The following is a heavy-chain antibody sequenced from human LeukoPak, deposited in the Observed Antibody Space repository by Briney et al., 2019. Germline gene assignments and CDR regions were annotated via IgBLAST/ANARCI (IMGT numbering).Heavy chain of an antibody. CDR3: ARDPFSYYYDSSGYPS. CDR1: GYTSTSYA. CDR2: INTNTGNP. D-gene: IGHD3-22*01. V-gene: IGHV7-4-1*02. Sequence: ASVKVSCKASGYTSTSYAMNWVRQAPGQGLEWMGWINTNTGNPTYAQGFTGRFVFSSDTSVSTAYLQISSLKAEDTAVYYCARDPFSYYYDSSGYPSWGQGTLVTVSS. J-gene: IGHJ5*02.